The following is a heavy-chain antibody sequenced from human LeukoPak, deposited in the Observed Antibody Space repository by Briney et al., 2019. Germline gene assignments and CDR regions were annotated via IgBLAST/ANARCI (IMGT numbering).Heavy chain of an antibody. J-gene: IGHJ4*02. CDR1: GASISSYY. D-gene: IGHD6-25*01. V-gene: IGHV4-39*02. CDR2: VYYGRSP. Sequence: PSETLSLTCTVSGASISSYYWAWIRQPPGKGLEWIGSVYYGRSPYFNPSLESRATISVDTSKNHFSLKMSSVTAADTAVYYCARSSGTGTFSYWGQGTLVTVSS. CDR3: ARSSGTGTFSY.